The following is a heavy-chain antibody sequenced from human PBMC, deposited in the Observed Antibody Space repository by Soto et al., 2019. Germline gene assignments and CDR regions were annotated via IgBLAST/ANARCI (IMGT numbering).Heavy chain of an antibody. CDR1: GFTFSDYS. D-gene: IGHD1-26*01. J-gene: IGHJ4*02. V-gene: IGHV3-48*02. CDR2: ISSSSSII. CDR3: AREHKYSGNPFDY. Sequence: GGSLRLSCAASGFTFSDYSMNWVRQAPGKGLEWISYISSSSSIIYYTDSVKGRFTISRDNAKNSMYLQMNSLRDEETAVYYCAREHKYSGNPFDYWGQGNLVTVSS.